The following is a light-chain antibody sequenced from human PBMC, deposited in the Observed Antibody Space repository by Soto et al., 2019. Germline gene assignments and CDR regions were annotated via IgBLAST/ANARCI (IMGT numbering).Light chain of an antibody. Sequence: DLVMTQSPLSLPVTPGEPASISCRSSQSLLHSSGHNCLDWYLQKPGQSPQLLIYLGSHRASGVPDRCSGSGSGSDFTLKISRVEAEDVGVYYCMQALQSPVTFGGGTKVEIK. J-gene: IGKJ4*01. CDR2: LGS. CDR3: MQALQSPVT. CDR1: QSLLHSSGHNC. V-gene: IGKV2-28*01.